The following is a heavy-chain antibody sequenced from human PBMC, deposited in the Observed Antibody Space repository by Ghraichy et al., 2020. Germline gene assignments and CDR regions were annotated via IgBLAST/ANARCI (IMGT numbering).Heavy chain of an antibody. CDR2: ISAYNGNT. Sequence: ASVKVSCKASGYTFTSYGISWVRQAPGQGLEWMGWISAYNGNTNYAQKLQGRVTMTTDTSTSTAYMELRSLRSDDTAVYYCASGTRDCSGGSCYGGYYYYYGMDVWGQGTTVTVSS. CDR1: GYTFTSYG. V-gene: IGHV1-18*04. CDR3: ASGTRDCSGGSCYGGYYYYYGMDV. D-gene: IGHD2-15*01. J-gene: IGHJ6*02.